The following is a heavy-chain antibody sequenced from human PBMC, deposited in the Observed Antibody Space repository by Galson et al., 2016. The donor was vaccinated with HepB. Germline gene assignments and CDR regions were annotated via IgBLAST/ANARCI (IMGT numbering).Heavy chain of an antibody. CDR3: ARRHPGIEQRLQGGAFDI. V-gene: IGHV4-39*01. CDR1: GGSIRSSVYY. CDR2: IHYSGNT. D-gene: IGHD3-16*01. Sequence: SETLSLTCSVSGGSIRSSVYYWGWIRQPPGKGPEWIGSIHYSGNTYYNPFLKSRLTISVDTSKNQFSLKLSSVTAADTAEYFCARRHPGIEQRLQGGAFDIWGQGTIVTVSS. J-gene: IGHJ3*02.